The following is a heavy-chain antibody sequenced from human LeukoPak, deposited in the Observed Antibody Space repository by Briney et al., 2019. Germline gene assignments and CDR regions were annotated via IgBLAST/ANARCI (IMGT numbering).Heavy chain of an antibody. J-gene: IGHJ3*02. CDR3: ASDLTITMVVVMYYDAFDI. Sequence: PGGSLRLSCAASGFTFSSYWMSWVRQAPGKGLEWVANIKQDGSEKYYVDSVKGRFTISRDNARNSLYLQMNSLRAEDTAVYYCASDLTITMVVVMYYDAFDIWGQGTMVTVSS. D-gene: IGHD3-22*01. V-gene: IGHV3-7*05. CDR1: GFTFSSYW. CDR2: IKQDGSEK.